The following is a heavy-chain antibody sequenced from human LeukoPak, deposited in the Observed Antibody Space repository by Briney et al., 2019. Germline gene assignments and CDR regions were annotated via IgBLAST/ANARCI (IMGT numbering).Heavy chain of an antibody. CDR2: INHSGST. V-gene: IGHV4-34*01. CDR3: ASNTAMVD. CDR1: GGSFRGYY. D-gene: IGHD5-18*01. Sequence: SETLSLTCAVYGGSFRGYYWSWIRQPPAKGLEWVGEINHSGSTNYNPSFKSRVTISVDTSKNQFSLKLSSVTVADTAVYYCASNTAMVDWGQGTLVTVSS. J-gene: IGHJ4*02.